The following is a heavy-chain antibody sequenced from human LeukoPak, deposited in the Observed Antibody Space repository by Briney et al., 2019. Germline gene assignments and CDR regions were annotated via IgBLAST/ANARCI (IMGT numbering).Heavy chain of an antibody. Sequence: ASVKVSCKASGYTFTSYGISWVRQAPGQGLEWMGWISAYNGNTNYAQKLQGRVTMTTDTSTSTAYMELSSLRSEDTAVYYCASVDAAMVQRFDYWGQGTLVTVSS. J-gene: IGHJ4*02. D-gene: IGHD5-18*01. CDR3: ASVDAAMVQRFDY. CDR1: GYTFTSYG. V-gene: IGHV1-18*01. CDR2: ISAYNGNT.